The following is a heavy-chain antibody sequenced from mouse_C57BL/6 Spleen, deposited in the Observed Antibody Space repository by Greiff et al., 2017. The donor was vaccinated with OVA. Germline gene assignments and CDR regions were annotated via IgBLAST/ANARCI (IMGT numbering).Heavy chain of an antibody. CDR1: GYTFTSYW. CDR3: ASHYYGSSEVFDY. D-gene: IGHD1-1*01. Sequence: QVQLQQSGAELVRPGSSVKLSCKASGYTFTSYWMDWVKQRPGQGLEWIGNIYPSDSETHYNQKFKDKATLTVDKSSSTAYMQLSSLTSEDSAVYYCASHYYGSSEVFDYWGQGTTLTVSS. J-gene: IGHJ2*01. CDR2: IYPSDSET. V-gene: IGHV1-61*01.